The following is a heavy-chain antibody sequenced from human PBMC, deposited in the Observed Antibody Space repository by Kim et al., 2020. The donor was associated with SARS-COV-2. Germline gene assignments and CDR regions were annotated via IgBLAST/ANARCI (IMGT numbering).Heavy chain of an antibody. CDR1: GGSISSYY. Sequence: SETLSLTCTVSGGSISSYYWSWIRQPPGKGLEWIGYIYDSGSTNYNPSLNSRVTISVDTSKNQFSLNLNSVTAADTAVYYCARDGTLSNNGWFDPWGQGTLVTVSS. CDR3: ARDGTLSNNGWFDP. D-gene: IGHD3-16*02. V-gene: IGHV4-59*01. CDR2: IYDSGST. J-gene: IGHJ5*02.